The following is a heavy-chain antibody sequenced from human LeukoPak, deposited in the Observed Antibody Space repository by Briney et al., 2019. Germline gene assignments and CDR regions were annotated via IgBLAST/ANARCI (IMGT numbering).Heavy chain of an antibody. Sequence: GGSLRLSCAASGFTFSSYAMHWVRQAPGKGLEWVAVISYDGSNKYYADSVKGRFTISRDNSKNTLYLQMNSLRAEDTAVYYCAKVGSYYYDSSGPFDYWGQGTLVTVSS. D-gene: IGHD3-22*01. CDR2: ISYDGSNK. J-gene: IGHJ4*02. V-gene: IGHV3-30*04. CDR3: AKVGSYYYDSSGPFDY. CDR1: GFTFSSYA.